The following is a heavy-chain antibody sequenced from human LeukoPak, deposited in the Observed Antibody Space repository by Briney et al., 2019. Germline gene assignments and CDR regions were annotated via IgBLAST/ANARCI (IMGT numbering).Heavy chain of an antibody. D-gene: IGHD3-10*01. V-gene: IGHV2-5*02. J-gene: IGHJ4*02. Sequence: SGPTLVKPTQTLTLTCTFSGFSLSTSGVGVGWIRQPPGKAPEWLALIYWDDDKRYSPSLKSRLTITKDTSKNQVVLTMTNMDPVDTATYYCAHCRITGYYGSGTGGYYFDYWGQGTLVTVSS. CDR1: GFSLSTSGVG. CDR3: AHCRITGYYGSGTGGYYFDY. CDR2: IYWDDDK.